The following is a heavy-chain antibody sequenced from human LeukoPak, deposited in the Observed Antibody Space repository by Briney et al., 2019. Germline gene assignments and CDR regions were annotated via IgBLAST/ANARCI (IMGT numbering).Heavy chain of an antibody. V-gene: IGHV4-34*01. D-gene: IGHD2-2*01. CDR3: AREVVEDIVVVPAAPGYMDV. CDR2: INHSGST. CDR1: GGSFSGYY. J-gene: IGHJ6*03. Sequence: SETLSLTCAVYGGSFSGYYWSWIRQPPGKGLEWIGEINHSGSTNYNPSLKSRVTISVDTSKNQFSLKLSSVTAADTAVYYCAREVVEDIVVVPAAPGYMDVWGKGTTVTVSS.